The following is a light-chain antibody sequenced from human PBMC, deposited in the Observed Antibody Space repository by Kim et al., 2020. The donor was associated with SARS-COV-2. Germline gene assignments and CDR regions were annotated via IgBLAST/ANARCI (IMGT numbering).Light chain of an antibody. J-gene: IGLJ1*01. V-gene: IGLV3-1*01. CDR2: QDS. CDR3: QAWDSSTYV. CDR1: KLGDKY. Sequence: VSPGQTASITCSGDKLGDKYACWYQQKPGQTPVLVIYQDSKRPSGIPERFSGSNSGNTATLTISGTQAMDEADYYCQAWDSSTYVFGTGTKVTVL.